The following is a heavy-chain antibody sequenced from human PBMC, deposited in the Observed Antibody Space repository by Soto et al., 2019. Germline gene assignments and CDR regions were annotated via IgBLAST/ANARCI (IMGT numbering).Heavy chain of an antibody. CDR2: IRSKAYGGTI. V-gene: IGHV3-49*04. Sequence: EVQLVESGGGLVQPGRSLRLACTASGFSFVENAMGWVRQAPGKGLEWVGFIRSKAYGGTIDYAASVKGRFTFSRDDSRSVAYLQMNGLKTEDTAVYYCTRAGIDRSGTTHYYYGMDVWGQGTTVTVSS. D-gene: IGHD3-22*01. J-gene: IGHJ6*02. CDR3: TRAGIDRSGTTHYYYGMDV. CDR1: GFSFVENA.